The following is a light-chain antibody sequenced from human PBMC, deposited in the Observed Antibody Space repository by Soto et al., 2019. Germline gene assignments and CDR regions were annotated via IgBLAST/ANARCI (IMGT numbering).Light chain of an antibody. Sequence: QSALTQPPSVSGAPGQSVSISCTGSNSDIGAGYDVHWYQQLPGTAPKLVIYANNNRPSGVPDRFSASKSGTSASLAITGLQGDDEADYYCQSYDSSLRGVFGTGTKLTVL. CDR3: QSYDSSLRGV. V-gene: IGLV1-40*01. CDR2: ANN. CDR1: NSDIGAGYD. J-gene: IGLJ1*01.